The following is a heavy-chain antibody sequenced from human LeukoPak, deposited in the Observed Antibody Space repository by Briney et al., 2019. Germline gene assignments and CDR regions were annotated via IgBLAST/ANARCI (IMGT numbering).Heavy chain of an antibody. CDR1: GYSISSGYY. J-gene: IGHJ6*03. Sequence: PSETLTLTCAVSGYSISSGYYWGWIRQPPGKGLEWLGSIYHSGSTYYNPSLKSRVTISVDTSKNQFSLELSSVTAADTAVYYCARALGTMVRGTNYYYYYYMDVWGKGTTVTVSS. CDR3: ARALGTMVRGTNYYYYYYMDV. CDR2: IYHSGST. V-gene: IGHV4-38-2*01. D-gene: IGHD3-10*01.